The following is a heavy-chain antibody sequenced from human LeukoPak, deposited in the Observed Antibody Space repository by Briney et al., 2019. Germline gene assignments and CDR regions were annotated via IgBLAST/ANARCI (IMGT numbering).Heavy chain of an antibody. CDR1: GFTFSSYW. D-gene: IGHD6-19*01. V-gene: IGHV3-7*01. Sequence: GGFLRLSCAASGFTFSSYWMNWARQAPGKGLEWVASINHNGNVNYYVDSVKGRFTISRDNAKNTLYLQMNSLRAEDTAVYYCAKAYVAGFDYWGQGTLVTVSS. CDR3: AKAYVAGFDY. CDR2: INHNGNVN. J-gene: IGHJ4*02.